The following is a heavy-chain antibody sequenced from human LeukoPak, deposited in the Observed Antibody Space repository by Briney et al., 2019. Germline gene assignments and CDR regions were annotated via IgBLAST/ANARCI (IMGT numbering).Heavy chain of an antibody. Sequence: ASVKVSCKASGYTFTSYYLHWVRQAPGQGLEWMGIIKPNGGSPTYAQKLQGRVTMTRDTSTSTVYMELSSLRSDDTAVYYCARGVGTNYFDYWGQGTLVTVSS. J-gene: IGHJ4*02. D-gene: IGHD1-26*01. CDR3: ARGVGTNYFDY. CDR2: IKPNGGSP. V-gene: IGHV1-46*01. CDR1: GYTFTSYY.